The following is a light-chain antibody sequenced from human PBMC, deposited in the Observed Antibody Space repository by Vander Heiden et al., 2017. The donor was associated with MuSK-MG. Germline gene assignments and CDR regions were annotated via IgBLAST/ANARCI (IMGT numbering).Light chain of an antibody. J-gene: IGKJ2*01. Sequence: VMTQSPATLSVSPGERATLSCRASQSVGTNLAWYQQKSGQAPRLLIFDSSTRATGVPARFSGSGSGTEFTLTISSRQSEDLATYHCQQYNSWPPFTFGQGTKFEIK. CDR2: DSS. CDR3: QQYNSWPPFT. V-gene: IGKV3-15*01. CDR1: QSVGTN.